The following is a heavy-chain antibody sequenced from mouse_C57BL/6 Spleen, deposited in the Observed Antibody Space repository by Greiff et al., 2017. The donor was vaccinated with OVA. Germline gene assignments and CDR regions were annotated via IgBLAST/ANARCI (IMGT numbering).Heavy chain of an antibody. CDR2: IYPSDSET. J-gene: IGHJ3*01. CDR1: GYTFTSYW. CDR3: ARGAAQATWAY. V-gene: IGHV1-61*01. Sequence: QVQLQQPGAELVRPGSSVKLSCKASGYTFTSYWMDWVKQRPGQGLEWIGNIYPSDSETHYNQKFKDKATLTVDKSSSTAYMQLSSLTSEDSAVYYCARGAAQATWAYWGQGTLVTVSA. D-gene: IGHD3-2*02.